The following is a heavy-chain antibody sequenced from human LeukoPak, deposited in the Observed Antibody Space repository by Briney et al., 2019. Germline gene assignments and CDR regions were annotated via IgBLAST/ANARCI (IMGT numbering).Heavy chain of an antibody. CDR2: IYYGGST. D-gene: IGHD3-10*01. V-gene: IGHV4-39*01. CDR1: GGSISDANYC. CDR3: ARHWKILLPDMVTGAFDI. J-gene: IGHJ3*02. Sequence: KPSETLSLTCTVSGGSISDANYCWGWLRQPPGKGLEWIGSIYYGGSTFYNPSLESRLTLSRDISKSQFSLKLTSVTAADTAIYYCARHWKILLPDMVTGAFDILGQGTMVIVSA.